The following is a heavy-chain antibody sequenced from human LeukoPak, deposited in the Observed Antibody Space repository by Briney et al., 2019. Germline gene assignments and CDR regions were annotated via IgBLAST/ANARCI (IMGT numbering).Heavy chain of an antibody. Sequence: PGGSLRLSCAASGFTFSSYAMHWVRQAPGKGLEWVAVISYDGSNKYYADSVKGRFTISRDNSKNSLYLQMNSLRAEDTAVYYCARLSYSGYVAVWGQGTLVTVSS. CDR1: GFTFSSYA. D-gene: IGHD5-12*01. J-gene: IGHJ4*02. CDR2: ISYDGSNK. CDR3: ARLSYSGYVAV. V-gene: IGHV3-30-3*01.